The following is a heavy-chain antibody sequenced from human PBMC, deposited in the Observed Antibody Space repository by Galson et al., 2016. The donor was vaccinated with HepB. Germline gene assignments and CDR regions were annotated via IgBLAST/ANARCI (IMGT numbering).Heavy chain of an antibody. V-gene: IGHV4-4*02. J-gene: IGHJ4*02. CDR2: IFHTGSA. Sequence: SETLSLTCAVSGDSISNDIWWSWVRQPPGKDLEWIGEIFHTGSANYNPSLKSRVTISADKSKNQLSLTLRSVIAADTAVYYCVRGGTYYLSFWGQGTLVTVSS. D-gene: IGHD1-26*01. CDR3: VRGGTYYLSF. CDR1: GDSISNDIW.